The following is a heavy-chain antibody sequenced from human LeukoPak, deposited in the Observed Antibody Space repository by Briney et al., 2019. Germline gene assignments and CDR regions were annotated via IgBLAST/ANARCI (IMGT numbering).Heavy chain of an antibody. D-gene: IGHD5-24*01. CDR2: ISDDGSIT. CDR1: GFTFSRDW. J-gene: IGHJ6*02. Sequence: GGSLRLSCAASGFTFSRDWMHWVRQAPGKGLVWVSRISDDGSITTYADSVQGRFTISRDNSKNTLYLQMNSLRAEDTAVYYCASRDKGYYYGMDVWGQGTTVTVSS. CDR3: ASRDKGYYYGMDV. V-gene: IGHV3-74*03.